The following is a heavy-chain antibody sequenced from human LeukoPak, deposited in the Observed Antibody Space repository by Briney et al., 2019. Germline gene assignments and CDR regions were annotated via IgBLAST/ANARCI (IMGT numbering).Heavy chain of an antibody. CDR3: ARGHTISPLDP. Sequence: SETLSLTCAVYGGSFSSYYWSWIRQPPGKGLEWIGEINHSGSTNYNPSLKSRVTISVDTSKNQFSLNLRSVTAADTAVYYCARGHTISPLDPWGQGTLVTVSS. CDR1: GGSFSSYY. J-gene: IGHJ5*02. D-gene: IGHD3-9*01. CDR2: INHSGST. V-gene: IGHV4-34*01.